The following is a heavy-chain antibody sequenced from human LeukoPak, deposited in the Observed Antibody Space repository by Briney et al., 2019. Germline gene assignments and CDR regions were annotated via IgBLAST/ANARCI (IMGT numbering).Heavy chain of an antibody. J-gene: IGHJ6*04. V-gene: IGHV3-11*06. CDR2: ISSSSSYT. CDR1: GFTFSDYY. D-gene: IGHD2-15*01. Sequence: GGSLRLSCAASGFTFSDYYMSWIRQAPGKGLEWVSYISSSSSYTNYADSVKGRFTISRDNAKNSLYLQMNSLRAEDTAVHYCARGGGVVVVAATPGVGMDVWGKGTTVTVSS. CDR3: ARGGGVVVVAATPGVGMDV.